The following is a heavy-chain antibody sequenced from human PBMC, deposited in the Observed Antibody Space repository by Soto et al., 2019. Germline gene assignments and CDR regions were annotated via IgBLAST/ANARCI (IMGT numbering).Heavy chain of an antibody. CDR2: IWYEGINK. D-gene: IGHD1-26*01. Sequence: GGSLRLSCAASGFTFSSHGIHWVRQAPGKGLEWVAGIWYEGINKYYAESVKGRFTISRDNSKNTVYLQMNSLRVGDTAVYYCARGNGIVGGTTYFDYWGQGTLVTAPQ. J-gene: IGHJ4*02. V-gene: IGHV3-33*01. CDR3: ARGNGIVGGTTYFDY. CDR1: GFTFSSHG.